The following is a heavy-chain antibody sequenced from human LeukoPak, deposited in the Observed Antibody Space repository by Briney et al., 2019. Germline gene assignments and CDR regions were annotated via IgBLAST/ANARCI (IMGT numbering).Heavy chain of an antibody. CDR3: AKDGYCSSSSCPPDAFDI. Sequence: GGSLRLSCAASGFTFSSYSMNWVRQAPGKGLEWVSAISGSGGSTYYADSVKGRFTISRDNSKNTLYLQMNSLRAEDTAVYYCAKDGYCSSSSCPPDAFDIWGQGTMVTVSS. D-gene: IGHD2-2*03. J-gene: IGHJ3*02. CDR2: ISGSGGST. CDR1: GFTFSSYS. V-gene: IGHV3-23*01.